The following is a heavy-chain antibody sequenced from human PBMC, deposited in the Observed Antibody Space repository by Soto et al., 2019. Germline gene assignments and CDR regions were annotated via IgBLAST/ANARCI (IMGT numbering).Heavy chain of an antibody. J-gene: IGHJ4*02. Sequence: QVQLVESGGGVVQPGRSLRLSCAASGFTFSSYAMHWVRQAPGKGLEWVAVISYDGSNKYYAESVKGRFTISRDNSKNTLYLQMNSLRAEDTAVYYCARARGYSGQRWPFDYWGQGTLVTVSS. CDR3: ARARGYSGQRWPFDY. D-gene: IGHD5-12*01. CDR1: GFTFSSYA. V-gene: IGHV3-30-3*01. CDR2: ISYDGSNK.